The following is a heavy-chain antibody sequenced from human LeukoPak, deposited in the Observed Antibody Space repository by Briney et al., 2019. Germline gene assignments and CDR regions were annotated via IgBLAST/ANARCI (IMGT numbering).Heavy chain of an antibody. J-gene: IGHJ3*02. V-gene: IGHV1-69*05. D-gene: IGHD6-6*01. CDR3: ARDLRVGGEQLVRAFDI. Sequence: ASVKVSCKASGGTFSSYAISWVRQAPGQGLEWMGGIIPIFGTANYAQKFQGRVTITTDESTSTAYMELSSLRSEDTAVYYCARDLRVGGEQLVRAFDIWGQGTMVTVSS. CDR1: GGTFSSYA. CDR2: IIPIFGTA.